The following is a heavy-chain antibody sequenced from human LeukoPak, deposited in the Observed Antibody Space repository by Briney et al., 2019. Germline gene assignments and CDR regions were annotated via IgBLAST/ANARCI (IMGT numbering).Heavy chain of an antibody. Sequence: GASVKVSCKASRYTFTSYGISWVRQAPGQGLEWMGWISAYNGNTNYAQKLQGRVTMTTDTSTSTAYMELRSLRSDDTAVYYCARDYCSSTSCYVAFDPWGQGTLVTVSS. J-gene: IGHJ5*02. CDR3: ARDYCSSTSCYVAFDP. CDR2: ISAYNGNT. CDR1: RYTFTSYG. D-gene: IGHD2-2*01. V-gene: IGHV1-18*01.